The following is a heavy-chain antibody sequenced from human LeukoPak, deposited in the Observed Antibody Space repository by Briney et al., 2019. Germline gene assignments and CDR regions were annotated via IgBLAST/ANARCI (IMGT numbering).Heavy chain of an antibody. CDR3: ATTERSHGYETHFDY. D-gene: IGHD5-18*01. J-gene: IGHJ4*02. CDR1: GGTFSSYA. Sequence: SVKVSCKASGGTFSSYAISWVQQAPGQGLEWMGRIIPIFGTANYAQKFQGRVTSTADKSTSTAYMELSSLRSEDSAVYYCATTERSHGYETHFDYWGQGTLVTVSS. CDR2: IIPIFGTA. V-gene: IGHV1-69*06.